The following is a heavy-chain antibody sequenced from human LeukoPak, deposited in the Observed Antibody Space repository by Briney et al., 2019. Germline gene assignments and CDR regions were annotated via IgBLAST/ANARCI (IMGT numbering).Heavy chain of an antibody. J-gene: IGHJ4*02. CDR2: ISSSSSYI. CDR3: ARDPSPYYYDSSGLDY. V-gene: IGHV3-21*01. Sequence: GGSLRLSCAASGFTFSSYSMNWVRQAPGKGLEWVSSISSSSSYIYYADSVKGRFTISRDNAKNSLYLQMNSLRAEDMAVYYCARDPSPYYYDSSGLDYWGQGTLVTVSS. CDR1: GFTFSSYS. D-gene: IGHD3-22*01.